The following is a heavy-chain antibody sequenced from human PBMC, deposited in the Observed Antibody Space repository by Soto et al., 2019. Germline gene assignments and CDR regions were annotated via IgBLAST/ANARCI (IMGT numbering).Heavy chain of an antibody. CDR2: ISGSGGST. V-gene: IGHV3-23*01. CDR3: ATGGYSGYGLHSFGDRRHGPSFPAPPGSDRV. Sequence: GGSLRLSCTASGFTFSSYAMGWVRQALGKGLEWVSVISGSGGSTYYADSVKGRFTISRDNSKNTLYLQMNSLRAEDTAVYYCATGGYSGYGLHSFGDRRHGPSFPAPPGSDRVWG. J-gene: IGHJ3*01. CDR1: GFTFSSYA. D-gene: IGHD5-12*01.